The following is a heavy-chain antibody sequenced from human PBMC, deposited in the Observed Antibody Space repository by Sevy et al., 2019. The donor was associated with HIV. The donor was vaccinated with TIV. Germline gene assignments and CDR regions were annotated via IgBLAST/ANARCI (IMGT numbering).Heavy chain of an antibody. J-gene: IGHJ4*02. Sequence: GGSLRLSCAASGFIFRGYAMAWVRQTPGKGLQWVSAISGSGGSTYYEDSVKGRFTISRDNSMNTLFLEMNNLRVEDTAVYYCAKDGRPAGFDDWGQRTLVTVSS. CDR2: ISGSGGST. D-gene: IGHD2-15*01. CDR3: AKDGRPAGFDD. CDR1: GFIFRGYA. V-gene: IGHV3-23*01.